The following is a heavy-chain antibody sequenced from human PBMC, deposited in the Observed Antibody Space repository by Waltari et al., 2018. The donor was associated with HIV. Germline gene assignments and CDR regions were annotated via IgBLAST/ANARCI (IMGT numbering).Heavy chain of an antibody. J-gene: IGHJ3*02. Sequence: EVEVVETGGGLVQPGGSLRLSCAASGFTFSSYEMNWVRQAPGKGLEWVSYIRSSGSTIYVADSVKGRFTMSRDNAKNSLYLRMNSLRAEDTAVYYCARAFMIRGTGAFDIWGQGTMVTVSS. D-gene: IGHD3-10*01. V-gene: IGHV3-48*03. CDR2: IRSSGSTI. CDR3: ARAFMIRGTGAFDI. CDR1: GFTFSSYE.